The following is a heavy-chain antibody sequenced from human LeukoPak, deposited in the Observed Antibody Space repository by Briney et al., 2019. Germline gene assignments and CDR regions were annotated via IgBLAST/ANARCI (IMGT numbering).Heavy chain of an antibody. CDR2: ISGSGGST. J-gene: IGHJ4*02. CDR1: GFPFSNYA. CDR3: ASLTARDY. D-gene: IGHD3-16*01. Sequence: GGSLRLPGAASGFPFSNYAMSWVRQAPGKGLEWVSAISGSGGSTYYADSVKGRFTISRDNSKNTLYLQMNSLRAEDTAVYYCASLTARDYWGQGTLVTVSS. V-gene: IGHV3-23*01.